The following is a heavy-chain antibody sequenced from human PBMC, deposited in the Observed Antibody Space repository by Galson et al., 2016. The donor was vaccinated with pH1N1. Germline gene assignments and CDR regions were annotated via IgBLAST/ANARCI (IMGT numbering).Heavy chain of an antibody. Sequence: SVKVSCKASGYDFINSGVNWVRQAPGQGLEWMGWISVYDGKTVYAEKVQGRVTMTTDTSTSTAYMELRSLRSDDTAVYYCARDGESMRGSYFNYYYYGMDVWGQGAMVTVSS. V-gene: IGHV1-18*04. CDR2: ISVYDGKT. J-gene: IGHJ6*02. CDR1: GYDFINSG. CDR3: ARDGESMRGSYFNYYYYGMDV. D-gene: IGHD1-26*01.